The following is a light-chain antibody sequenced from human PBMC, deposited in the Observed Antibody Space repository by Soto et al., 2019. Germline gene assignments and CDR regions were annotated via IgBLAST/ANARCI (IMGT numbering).Light chain of an antibody. CDR3: QQLNSYSYT. CDR1: QSVTSN. CDR2: AAS. Sequence: TQSPATLSVSPGERATLSCRASQSVTSNLAWYQQEPGKAPKVLIYAASTLQSGVPSRFSGSGSGTEFTLTISSLQPEDFATYYCQQLNSYSYTFGQGTKLEIK. V-gene: IGKV1-9*01. J-gene: IGKJ2*01.